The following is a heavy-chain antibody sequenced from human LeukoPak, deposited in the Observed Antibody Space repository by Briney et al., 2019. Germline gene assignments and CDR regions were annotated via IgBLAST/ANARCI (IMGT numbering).Heavy chain of an antibody. J-gene: IGHJ4*02. V-gene: IGHV1-2*02. CDR3: ARGGGTVFGVLND. D-gene: IGHD3-3*01. CDR2: INPNSGGT. CDR1: GYSFTGHY. Sequence: ASVKVSCKASGYSFTGHYMHWVRQAPGQGLEWMGWINPNSGGTIYAQKFRGRVTMTRDTSSGTADMELSRLRADDTAVYYCARGGGTVFGVLNDWGQGTLVTVSS.